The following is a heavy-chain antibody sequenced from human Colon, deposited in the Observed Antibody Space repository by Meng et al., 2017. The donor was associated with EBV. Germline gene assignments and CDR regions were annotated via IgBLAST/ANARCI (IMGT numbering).Heavy chain of an antibody. J-gene: IGHJ4*02. Sequence: QGRLQESGQGLVKPSQTLPLTCPVSGGSIGSGGYYWSWSRQHPGKGLEWIGYIYYSGSTYYNPSLKSRVTISRDTSKNQFSLKLSSATAADTAVYYCARGPSRWLQFSFDYWGQGTLVTVSS. CDR1: GGSIGSGGYY. D-gene: IGHD5-24*01. CDR2: IYYSGST. V-gene: IGHV4-31*03. CDR3: ARGPSRWLQFSFDY.